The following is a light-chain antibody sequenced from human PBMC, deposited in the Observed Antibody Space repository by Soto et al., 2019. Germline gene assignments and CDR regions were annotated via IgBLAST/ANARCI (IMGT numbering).Light chain of an antibody. J-gene: IGKJ1*01. CDR2: EVS. CDR1: QILLHITGETF. Sequence: DFVMTQTPLSLSVAPVQPSSISFNSSQILLHITGETFLFWYLQKPGQSPQLLIYEVSTRVSGVPDRFSGSGSGTEFALAISSLQPEDFATYYCQQLITYPQTFGQGTKVDIK. CDR3: QQLITYPQT. V-gene: IGKV2-29*01.